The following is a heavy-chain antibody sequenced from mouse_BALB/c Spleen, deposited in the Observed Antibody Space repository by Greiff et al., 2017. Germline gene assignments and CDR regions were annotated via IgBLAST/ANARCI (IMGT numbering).Heavy chain of an antibody. D-gene: IGHD2-14*01. CDR1: GYTFTSYW. J-gene: IGHJ4*01. Sequence: LQQPGSELVRPGASVKLSCKASGYTFTSYWMHWVKQRPGQGLEWIGNIYPGSGSTNYDEKFKSKATLTVDTSSSTAYMQLSSLTSEDSAVYYCTREEVRRSYYAMDYWGQGTSVTVSS. V-gene: IGHV1S22*01. CDR3: TREEVRRSYYAMDY. CDR2: IYPGSGST.